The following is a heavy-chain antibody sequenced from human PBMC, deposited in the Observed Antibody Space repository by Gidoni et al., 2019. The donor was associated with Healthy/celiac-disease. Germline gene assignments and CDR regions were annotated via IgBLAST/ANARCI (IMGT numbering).Heavy chain of an antibody. J-gene: IGHJ5*02. Sequence: QVQLVESGGGVVQPGRSLRLSCAASGFTFSSYGMHWVRQAPGKVLEWVAVIWYDGSNKYYADSVKGRFTISRDNSKNTLYLQMNSLRAEDTAVYYCARDRAIFGVVTSSVGWFDPWGQGTLVTVSS. D-gene: IGHD3-3*01. V-gene: IGHV3-33*01. CDR2: IWYDGSNK. CDR3: ARDRAIFGVVTSSVGWFDP. CDR1: GFTFSSYG.